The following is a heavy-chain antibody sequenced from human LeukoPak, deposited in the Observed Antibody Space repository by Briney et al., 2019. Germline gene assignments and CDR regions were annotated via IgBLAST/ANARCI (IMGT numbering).Heavy chain of an antibody. J-gene: IGHJ4*02. V-gene: IGHV4-34*01. Sequence: SETLSLTCAVYGGSFSGYYWSWIRQPPGKGLEWIGEINHSGSTNYNPSLKSRVTISVDTSKNQFSLKLSSVTAADTAVYYCASGGWYGYYFDSWGQGALVTVSS. D-gene: IGHD6-19*01. CDR2: INHSGST. CDR1: GGSFSGYY. CDR3: ASGGWYGYYFDS.